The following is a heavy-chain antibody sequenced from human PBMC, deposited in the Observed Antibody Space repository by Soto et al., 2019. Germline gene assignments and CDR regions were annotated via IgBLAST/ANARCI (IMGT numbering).Heavy chain of an antibody. CDR3: ARPRGRSGGSCENDGFDL. D-gene: IGHD2-15*01. Sequence: GESLKISCKASGYTSTNYWIGWVRQLPGKGLEWMGVIYPSDSDTRYGPSFQGQVTISADTSLNIAYLQWSGLKASDSAMYYCARPRGRSGGSCENDGFDLWGQGTTVTVSS. CDR2: IYPSDSDT. V-gene: IGHV5-51*01. J-gene: IGHJ3*01. CDR1: GYTSTNYW.